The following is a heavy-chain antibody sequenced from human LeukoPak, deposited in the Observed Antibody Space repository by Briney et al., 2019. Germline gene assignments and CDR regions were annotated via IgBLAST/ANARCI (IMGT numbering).Heavy chain of an antibody. CDR1: GFTFSSYA. Sequence: GGSLRLSCAASGFTFSSYAMHWVRQAPGKGLEWVAVISYDGSNKYYADSVKGRFTISRDNSKNTLYLQMNSLRAEDTAVYYCARDRQGSLDYRGQGTLVTVSS. CDR2: ISYDGSNK. J-gene: IGHJ4*02. V-gene: IGHV3-30-3*01. CDR3: ARDRQGSLDY.